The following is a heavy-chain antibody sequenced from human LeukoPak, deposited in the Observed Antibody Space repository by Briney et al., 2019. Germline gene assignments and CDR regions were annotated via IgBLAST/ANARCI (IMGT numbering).Heavy chain of an antibody. V-gene: IGHV3-23*01. Sequence: PGGSLRLSCVASGFTIATYGMSWVRQAPGKGLEWVSVVGESVHTTHYADSVKGRFFISRDNSKNTVHLEMNSLRAEDTAVYYRAKDSFIVVRGVGSDDGFAVWGQGTMVTVSS. J-gene: IGHJ3*01. D-gene: IGHD3-10*01. CDR3: AKDSFIVVRGVGSDDGFAV. CDR2: VGESVHTT. CDR1: GFTIATYG.